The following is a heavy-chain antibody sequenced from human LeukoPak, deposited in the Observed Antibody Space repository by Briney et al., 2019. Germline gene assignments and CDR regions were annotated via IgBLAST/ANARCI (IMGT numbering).Heavy chain of an antibody. CDR3: AKYSSSWYSGENWFDP. CDR2: IFYTGST. D-gene: IGHD6-13*01. Sequence: SETLSLTCTVSGGSINSYYWSWIRQPPGKTLEWIGYIFYTGSTKYNPSLKSRVTISVDTSKNQFSLKLTSVTAADTAVYYCAKYSSSWYSGENWFDPWGQGTLVTVSS. J-gene: IGHJ5*02. V-gene: IGHV4-59*12. CDR1: GGSINSYY.